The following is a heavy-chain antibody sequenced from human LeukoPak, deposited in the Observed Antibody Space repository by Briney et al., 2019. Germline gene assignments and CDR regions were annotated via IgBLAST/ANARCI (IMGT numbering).Heavy chain of an antibody. V-gene: IGHV3-30*02. Sequence: PGGSLRLSCAASGFTFSSYSMNWVRQAPGKGLEWVAFIRYDGSNKYYADSVKGRFTISRDNSKNTLYLQMNSLRAEDTAVYYCAKDLNQYSSSSVFAFDIWGQGTMVTVSS. CDR2: IRYDGSNK. D-gene: IGHD6-6*01. CDR1: GFTFSSYS. J-gene: IGHJ3*02. CDR3: AKDLNQYSSSSVFAFDI.